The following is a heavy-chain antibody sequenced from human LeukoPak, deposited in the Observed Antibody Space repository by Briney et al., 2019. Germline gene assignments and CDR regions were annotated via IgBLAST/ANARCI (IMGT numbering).Heavy chain of an antibody. Sequence: GGSLRLSCAASGFTFSSYSMNWVRQAPGKGLEWVSYISSSSSTIYYADSVKGRFTISRDNAKNSLYLQMNSLRAEDTAVYYCARGRDGYNYEDFDYWGQGTLVTVSS. CDR2: ISSSSSTI. CDR3: ARGRDGYNYEDFDY. V-gene: IGHV3-48*04. CDR1: GFTFSSYS. J-gene: IGHJ4*02. D-gene: IGHD5-24*01.